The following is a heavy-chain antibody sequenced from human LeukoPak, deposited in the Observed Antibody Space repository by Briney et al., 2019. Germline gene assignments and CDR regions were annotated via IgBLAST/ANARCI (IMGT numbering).Heavy chain of an antibody. CDR1: GFTFSSNA. J-gene: IGHJ6*03. CDR2: MRYDGNTQ. CDR3: ARGRQINYYYMDV. Sequence: SGGSLRLSCAASGFTFSSNAMHWVRQPPGKGLEWVAFMRYDGNTQYYVDSVKGRFTISRGNSKNTLYLQMNSLRAEDTAVYYCARGRQINYYYMDVWGKGTKVTVSS. V-gene: IGHV3-30*02.